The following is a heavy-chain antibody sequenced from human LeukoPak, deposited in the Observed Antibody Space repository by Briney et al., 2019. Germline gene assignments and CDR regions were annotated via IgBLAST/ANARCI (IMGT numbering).Heavy chain of an antibody. J-gene: IGHJ4*02. Sequence: PGGSLRLSCAASGFTFSSYAMHWVRQAPGKGLEWVAVISYDGSNKYYADSVKGRFTISRDNAKNTLCLQMNSLRAEDTAVYYCAKAQVGPVYYFDYWGQGTLVTVSS. CDR1: GFTFSSYA. CDR3: AKAQVGPVYYFDY. CDR2: ISYDGSNK. V-gene: IGHV3-30-3*01.